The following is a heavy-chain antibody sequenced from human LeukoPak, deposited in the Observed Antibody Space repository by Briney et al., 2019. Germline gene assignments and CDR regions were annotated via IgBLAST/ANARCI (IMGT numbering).Heavy chain of an antibody. D-gene: IGHD5-24*01. V-gene: IGHV3-48*03. CDR1: GFTFSSYE. CDR2: ISSSGSTI. Sequence: EVQLVESGGGSVQPGGSLRLFCAASGFTFSSYEMNWVRQAPGKGLEWVSYISSSGSTIYYADSVKGRFTISRDNAKNSLYLQMSSLRAEDTAVYYCARAVGYKGFLDYWGHGTLVTVSS. CDR3: ARAVGYKGFLDY. J-gene: IGHJ4*01.